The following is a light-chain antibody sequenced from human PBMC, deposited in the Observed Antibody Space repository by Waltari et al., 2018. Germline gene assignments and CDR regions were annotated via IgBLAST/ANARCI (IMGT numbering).Light chain of an antibody. J-gene: IGKJ1*01. V-gene: IGKV1-8*01. CDR2: AAS. Sequence: AIRITQSPSSLSASTGDRVTITCRASQGISSYLAWYQQKPGKAPKRLIYAASTLQSGVPSRFSGSGSGTDFTLAISCLQAEEFATYYCQQYYSYPRTFGQGTKVEIK. CDR1: QGISSY. CDR3: QQYYSYPRT.